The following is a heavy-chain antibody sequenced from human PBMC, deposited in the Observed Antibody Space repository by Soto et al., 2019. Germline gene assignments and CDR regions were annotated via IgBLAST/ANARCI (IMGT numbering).Heavy chain of an antibody. V-gene: IGHV1-24*01. CDR2: FDPEDGET. Sequence: ASVKVSCKVSGYTLTELSMHWVRQAPGKGLEWMGGFDPEDGETIYAQNVQGRVTLTTDTSTSTAYMELRSLRSNDTAIYYCAMVDVYVTPSPQDVWGQGTTVTVSS. J-gene: IGHJ6*02. D-gene: IGHD2-8*01. CDR1: GYTLTELS. CDR3: AMVDVYVTPSPQDV.